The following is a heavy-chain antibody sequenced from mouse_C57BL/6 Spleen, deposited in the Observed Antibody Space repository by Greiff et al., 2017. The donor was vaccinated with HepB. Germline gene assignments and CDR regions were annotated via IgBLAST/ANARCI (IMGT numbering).Heavy chain of an antibody. J-gene: IGHJ4*01. CDR2: IRSKSNNYAT. Sequence: GGGLVQPKGSLKLSCAASGFSFNTYAMNWVRQAPGKGLEWVARIRSKSNNYATYYADSVKDRFTISRDDSESMLYLQMNNLKTEDTAMYYCVRRSYGSSPYYYAMDYWGQGTSVTVSS. CDR3: VRRSYGSSPYYYAMDY. CDR1: GFSFNTYA. V-gene: IGHV10-1*01. D-gene: IGHD1-1*01.